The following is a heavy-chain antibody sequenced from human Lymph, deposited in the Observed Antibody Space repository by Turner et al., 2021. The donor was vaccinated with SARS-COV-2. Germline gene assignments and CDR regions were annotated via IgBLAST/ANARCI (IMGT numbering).Heavy chain of an antibody. CDR2: ISGYGGST. CDR1: GFTFDDYA. Sequence: EVQLVESWGGVVQPGGSLRLSCAASGFTFDDYAMHWVRQAPGKGLEWVSLISGYGGSTYYADSVKGRFTISRDDSKNSLYLQINSLRTEDTALYYCAKEGLSGRRLQFVPYFAYWGQGTLVSVSS. CDR3: AKEGLSGRRLQFVPYFAY. J-gene: IGHJ4*02. D-gene: IGHD5-12*01. V-gene: IGHV3-43*02.